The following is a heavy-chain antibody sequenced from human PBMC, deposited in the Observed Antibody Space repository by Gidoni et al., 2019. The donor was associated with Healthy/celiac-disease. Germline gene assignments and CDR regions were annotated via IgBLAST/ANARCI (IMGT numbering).Heavy chain of an antibody. Sequence: QVQLVASGGGVVQPGRSLRLSCSASGFTFSSYAMHWVRPAPGKGLEWVAVISYDGSNKYYADSVKGRFTISRDNSKNTLYLQMNSLRAEDTAVYYCARDRRGYSSSWPLDYWGQGTLVTVSS. D-gene: IGHD6-13*01. CDR3: ARDRRGYSSSWPLDY. CDR1: GFTFSSYA. V-gene: IGHV3-30-3*01. CDR2: ISYDGSNK. J-gene: IGHJ4*02.